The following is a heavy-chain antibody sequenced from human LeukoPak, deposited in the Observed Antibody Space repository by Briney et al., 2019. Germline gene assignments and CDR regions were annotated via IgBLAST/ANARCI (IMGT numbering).Heavy chain of an antibody. J-gene: IGHJ4*02. Sequence: APVKVSCKASGYTFTSYGVSWVRQAPGQGLEWMGWISAYNGNTNYAQKLQGRVTMTTDTSTSTAYMELRSLRSDDTAVYYCARSQSLVVRGSNFDYWGQGTLVTVSS. CDR3: ARSQSLVVRGSNFDY. V-gene: IGHV1-18*01. D-gene: IGHD3-10*01. CDR1: GYTFTSYG. CDR2: ISAYNGNT.